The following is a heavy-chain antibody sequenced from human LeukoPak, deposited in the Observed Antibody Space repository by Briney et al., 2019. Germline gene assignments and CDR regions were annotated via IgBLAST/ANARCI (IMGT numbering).Heavy chain of an antibody. CDR2: INPNSGGT. V-gene: IGHV1-2*02. Sequence: APVKVSCKASGYTFTCYYMHWVRQAPGQGLEWMGWINPNSGGTNYAQKFQGRVTMTRDTSISTAYMELSRLRSDDTAVYYCARELLWFGDYYYYGMDVWGQGTTVTVSS. D-gene: IGHD3-10*01. CDR1: GYTFTCYY. J-gene: IGHJ6*02. CDR3: ARELLWFGDYYYYGMDV.